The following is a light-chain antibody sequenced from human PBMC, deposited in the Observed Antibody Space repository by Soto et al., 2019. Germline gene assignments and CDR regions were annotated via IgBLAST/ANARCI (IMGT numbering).Light chain of an antibody. Sequence: IQITQSPSTLSASVGDRVAITCRASRSISSWLAWYQQKPGKAPKLLIYDASSLESGVPSRFSGSGSGTEFTLTISSLQPDDFATYYCQQYNSYSQTFGQGTKVDIK. CDR2: DAS. CDR3: QQYNSYSQT. V-gene: IGKV1-5*01. J-gene: IGKJ1*01. CDR1: RSISSW.